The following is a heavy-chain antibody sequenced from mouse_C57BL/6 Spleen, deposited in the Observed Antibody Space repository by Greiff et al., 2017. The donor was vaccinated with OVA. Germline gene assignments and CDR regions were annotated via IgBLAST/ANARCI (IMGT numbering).Heavy chain of an antibody. D-gene: IGHD1-1*01. V-gene: IGHV2-2*01. Sequence: VKLVESGPGLVQPSQSLSITCPVSGFSLTSYGVHWVRQSPGKGLEWLGVIWSGGSTDYNAAFISRLSISKDNSKSQVFFKMNSLQADDTAIYYCARNYYYGTHWYFDVWGTGTTVTVSS. J-gene: IGHJ1*03. CDR3: ARNYYYGTHWYFDV. CDR2: IWSGGST. CDR1: GFSLTSYG.